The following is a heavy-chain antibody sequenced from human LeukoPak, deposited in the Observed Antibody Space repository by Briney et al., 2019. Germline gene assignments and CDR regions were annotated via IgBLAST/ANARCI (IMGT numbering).Heavy chain of an antibody. CDR2: INHSGST. D-gene: IGHD3-22*01. CDR1: GGSFSGYY. Sequence: SETLSLTCAVYGGSFSGYYWSWIRQPPGKGLEWIGEINHSGSTNYNPSLKSRVTISVDTSKNQFSLKLSSVTAADTAVYYCAREGLKVVDAFDIWGQGTKVTVSS. V-gene: IGHV4-34*01. J-gene: IGHJ3*02. CDR3: AREGLKVVDAFDI.